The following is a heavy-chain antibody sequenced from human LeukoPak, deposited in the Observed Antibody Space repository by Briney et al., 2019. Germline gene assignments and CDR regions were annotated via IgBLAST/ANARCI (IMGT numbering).Heavy chain of an antibody. CDR2: IYYSGST. CDR3: ARARFLEWFYDY. V-gene: IGHV4-59*01. D-gene: IGHD3-3*01. Sequence: SETLSLTCTVSGGSISSYYWSWIRQPPGKGLEWIGYIYYSGSTNYNPSLKSRATISVDTSKNQFSLKLSSVTAADTAVYYCARARFLEWFYDYWGQGTLVTVSS. J-gene: IGHJ4*02. CDR1: GGSISSYY.